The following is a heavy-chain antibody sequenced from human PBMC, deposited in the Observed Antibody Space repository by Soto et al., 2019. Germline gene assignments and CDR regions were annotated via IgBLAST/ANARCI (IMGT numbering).Heavy chain of an antibody. CDR1: GFTFSSYA. CDR2: ISYDGSNK. CDR3: ARRYGDKPGDY. J-gene: IGHJ4*02. V-gene: IGHV3-30-3*01. D-gene: IGHD2-21*02. Sequence: QVQLVESGGGVVQPGRSLRLSCAASGFTFSSYAMYWVRQALGKGLECVAVISYDGSNKYYADSVKGRFTISRDNSKNPLYLQMNSLRAEDTAVYYCARRYGDKPGDYWGQGTLVTVSS.